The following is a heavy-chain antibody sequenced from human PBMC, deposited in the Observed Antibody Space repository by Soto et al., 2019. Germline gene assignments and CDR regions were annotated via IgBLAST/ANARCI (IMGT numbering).Heavy chain of an antibody. CDR3: ARDQGAAGTVNYYYGMDV. V-gene: IGHV3-74*01. Sequence: GESLKISCAASGFTFSSYWMHWVRQAPGKGLVWVSRINSDGSSTSYADSVKGRFTISGDNAKNRLYLQMNSLRDEDTAVYYCARDQGAAGTVNYYYGMDVWGQGTTVTVSS. CDR1: GFTFSSYW. D-gene: IGHD6-13*01. J-gene: IGHJ6*02. CDR2: INSDGSST.